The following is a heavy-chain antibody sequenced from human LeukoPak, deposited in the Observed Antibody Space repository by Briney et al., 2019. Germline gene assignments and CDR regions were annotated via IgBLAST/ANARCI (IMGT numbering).Heavy chain of an antibody. D-gene: IGHD5-18*01. CDR1: GGSISSYY. V-gene: IGHV4-59*08. Sequence: SETLSLTCTVSGGSISSYYWSWIRQPPGKGLEWIGYVYYGGSTTCNPSLESRVTISLDTSKNQSSLRLTSVTAADTAVYYCARNGGAYSYETWGQGTLVTVSS. J-gene: IGHJ4*02. CDR3: ARNGGAYSYET. CDR2: VYYGGST.